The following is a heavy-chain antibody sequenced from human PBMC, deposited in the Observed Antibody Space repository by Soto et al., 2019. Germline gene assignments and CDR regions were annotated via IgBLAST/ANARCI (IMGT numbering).Heavy chain of an antibody. V-gene: IGHV4-39*01. CDR3: ALTTHYYYYDYMDV. D-gene: IGHD4-4*01. J-gene: IGHJ6*03. CDR1: GGSISSSSYY. Sequence: QLQLQESGPGLVKPSETLSLTCTVSGGSISSSSYYWGWIRQPPGKGLEWIGSIYYSGSTYYNPSLKSRVTISVDKSKNQFPLKLSSVTAADTAVYYCALTTHYYYYDYMDVWGKGTTVTVSS. CDR2: IYYSGST.